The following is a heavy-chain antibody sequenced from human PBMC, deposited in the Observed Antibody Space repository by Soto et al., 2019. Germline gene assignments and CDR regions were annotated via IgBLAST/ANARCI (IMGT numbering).Heavy chain of an antibody. Sequence: QLQLQESGPGLVKPSETLSLTCTVSGGSISSSSYYWGWIRQPPGKGLEWIGSIYYSGSTYYNPSLKSRVTISVDTSKNQFSLKLSSVTAADTAVYYCASLIAAAGTTRLGWGQGTLVTVSS. V-gene: IGHV4-39*01. CDR2: IYYSGST. CDR3: ASLIAAAGTTRLG. CDR1: GGSISSSSYY. D-gene: IGHD6-13*01. J-gene: IGHJ4*02.